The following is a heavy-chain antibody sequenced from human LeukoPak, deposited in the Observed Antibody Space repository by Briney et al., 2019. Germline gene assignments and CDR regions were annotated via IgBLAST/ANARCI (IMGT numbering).Heavy chain of an antibody. CDR1: GFTFSDYY. CDR2: ISTSSSYS. V-gene: IGHV3-11*03. J-gene: IGHJ4*02. D-gene: IGHD5-12*01. CDR3: AKTSRVNSAYDSPFDY. Sequence: GGSLRLSCAASGFTFSDYYMSWISQAPGKGLEWVSYISTSSSYSNYADSVKGRFTISRDNAKNSLYLQMNSLRAEDTAIYYCAKTSRVNSAYDSPFDYWGQGTLVTVSS.